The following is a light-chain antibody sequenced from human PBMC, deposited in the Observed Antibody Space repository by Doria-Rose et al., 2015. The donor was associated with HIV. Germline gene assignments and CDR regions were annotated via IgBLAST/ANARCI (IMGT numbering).Light chain of an antibody. CDR3: YSYVGSSTVV. CDR2: EVS. CDR1: SSDVGSYNH. Sequence: QSALIQPASVSGSTGQSITISCTGTSSDVGSYNHVSWYQQYPGKAPKLMIFEVSKRPPGISNRFSGSKSGNTASLTISGLQAEDEADYYCYSYVGSSTVVFGGGTKLTVL. J-gene: IGLJ3*02. V-gene: IGLV2-23*02.